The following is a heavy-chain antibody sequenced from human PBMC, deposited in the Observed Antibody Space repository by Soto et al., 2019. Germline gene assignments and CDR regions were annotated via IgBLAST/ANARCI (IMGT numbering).Heavy chain of an antibody. Sequence: GGSLRLSCAVSGFTFSSYAMHWVRQAPGKGLEWVAVTSYDGSNKYYADSVKGRFTISRDNSKNTLYLQMNGLRAEDTAVYYCAKAGKAYSYGYHWFDPWGQGTLVTVSS. V-gene: IGHV3-30*18. CDR3: AKAGKAYSYGYHWFDP. CDR1: GFTFSSYA. D-gene: IGHD5-18*01. CDR2: TSYDGSNK. J-gene: IGHJ5*02.